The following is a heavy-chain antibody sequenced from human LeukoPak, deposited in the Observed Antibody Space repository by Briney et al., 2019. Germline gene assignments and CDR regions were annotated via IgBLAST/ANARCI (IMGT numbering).Heavy chain of an antibody. CDR2: ISGSGGST. CDR1: GFTFSSYA. D-gene: IGHD4-17*01. CDR3: AKDEATVTTPGFDY. J-gene: IGHJ4*02. V-gene: IGHV3-23*01. Sequence: GGSPTLSRAASGFTFSSYAMSWVRQAPGKGLEWVSAISGSGGSTYYADSVKGRFTISRDNSKNTLYLQMNSLRAEDTAVYYCAKDEATVTTPGFDYWGQGTLVTVSS.